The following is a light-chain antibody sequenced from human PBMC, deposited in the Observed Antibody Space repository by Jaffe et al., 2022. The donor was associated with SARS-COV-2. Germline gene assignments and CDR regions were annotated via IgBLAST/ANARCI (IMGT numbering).Light chain of an antibody. CDR3: LCYSGGPRT. J-gene: IGKJ1*01. CDR2: SAS. CDR1: QGIVRS. Sequence: DIQVTQSPSSLSASVGDRVTITCRASQGIVRSLAWLQQKPGKVPKLLIYSASILQSGAPSRFSGSGSGADFTLTISSLQAEDAATYYCLCYSGGPRTFGQGTKVEI. V-gene: IGKV1-27*01.